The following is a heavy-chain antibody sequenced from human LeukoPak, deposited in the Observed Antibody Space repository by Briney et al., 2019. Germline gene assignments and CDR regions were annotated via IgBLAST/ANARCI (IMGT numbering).Heavy chain of an antibody. CDR3: ARDIVVVPAAMNHYYGMDV. V-gene: IGHV5-10-1*01. D-gene: IGHD2-2*01. CDR1: GYSFTSYW. Sequence: GESLRISCKGSGYSFTSYWISWVRQMPGKGLEWMGRIDPSDSYTNYSPSFQGHVTISADKSISTAYLQWSSLKASDTAMYYCARDIVVVPAAMNHYYGMDVWGKGTTVTVSS. CDR2: IDPSDSYT. J-gene: IGHJ6*04.